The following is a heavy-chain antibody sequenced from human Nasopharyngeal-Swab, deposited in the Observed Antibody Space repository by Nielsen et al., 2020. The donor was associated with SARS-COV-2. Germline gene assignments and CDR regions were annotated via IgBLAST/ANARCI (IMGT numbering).Heavy chain of an antibody. V-gene: IGHV3-74*01. J-gene: IGHJ4*02. Sequence: GESLQISCAASGFTFRTYWMHWVRQAPGKGLEWISEIHGDGRNTNYADSVKGRFTISRDNAKSTLYLQMNSLRVEDTAVYYCVRDNYGVDYWGQGTLVTVSS. D-gene: IGHD3-10*01. CDR1: GFTFRTYW. CDR2: IHGDGRNT. CDR3: VRDNYGVDY.